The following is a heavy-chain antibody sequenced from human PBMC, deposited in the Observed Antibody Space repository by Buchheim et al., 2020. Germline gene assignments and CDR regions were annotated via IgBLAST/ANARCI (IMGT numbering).Heavy chain of an antibody. CDR3: AKQSSTTVGET. J-gene: IGHJ5*02. CDR1: GFTFSSYA. V-gene: IGHV3-23*01. Sequence: EVQLLESGGGLVQPGGSLRLSCAASGFTFSSYAMSWVRQAPGKGLEWVSAISGSGRKTYDSDSVKGRFTLSRDNSKNTLYLQMNSLRGDDTAVYYCAKQSSTTVGETWGQGTL. CDR2: ISGSGRKT. D-gene: IGHD2/OR15-2a*01.